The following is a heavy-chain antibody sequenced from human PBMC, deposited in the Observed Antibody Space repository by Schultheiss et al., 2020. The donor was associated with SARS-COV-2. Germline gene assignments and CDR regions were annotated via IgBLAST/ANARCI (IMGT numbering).Heavy chain of an antibody. CDR2: IYYSGST. Sequence: SETLSLTCAVYGGSFSGDSWSWLRQPPGKGLEWIGSIYYSGSTNYNPSLKSRVTISIDTSRNQFSLKLSSVTAADTAVYYCARGYGSSWYGFDYWGQGTLVTVSS. CDR1: GGSFSGDS. V-gene: IGHV4-59*01. CDR3: ARGYGSSWYGFDY. J-gene: IGHJ4*02. D-gene: IGHD6-13*01.